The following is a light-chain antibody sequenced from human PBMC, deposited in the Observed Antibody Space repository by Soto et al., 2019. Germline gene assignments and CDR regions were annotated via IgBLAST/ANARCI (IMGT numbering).Light chain of an antibody. V-gene: IGKV3-11*01. CDR2: DAS. Sequence: EIVLTQSPGTLSLSPGERATLYCRASQSVGSNYLAWYQQKPGQAPRLLIYDASNRATGIPARFSGSGSGTDFTLTISSLAPEDFAVYDCQQRSNWPSFGQGTRLEIK. CDR3: QQRSNWPS. J-gene: IGKJ5*01. CDR1: QSVGSNY.